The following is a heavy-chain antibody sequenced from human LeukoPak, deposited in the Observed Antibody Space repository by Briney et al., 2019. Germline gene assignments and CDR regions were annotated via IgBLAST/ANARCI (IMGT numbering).Heavy chain of an antibody. CDR2: IYYSGST. Sequence: SETLSLTCTVSGGSISSSSYYWGWIRQPPGKGLEWIGSIYYSGSTYYNPSLKSRVTISVDRSKNQFSLKLSSVTAADTAVYYCARVITMVRGVIYWFDPWGQGTLVTVSS. V-gene: IGHV4-39*07. D-gene: IGHD3-10*01. CDR3: ARVITMVRGVIYWFDP. J-gene: IGHJ5*02. CDR1: GGSISSSSYY.